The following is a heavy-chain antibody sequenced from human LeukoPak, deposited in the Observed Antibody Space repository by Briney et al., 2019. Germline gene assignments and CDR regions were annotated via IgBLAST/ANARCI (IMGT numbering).Heavy chain of an antibody. CDR3: ARESSSGWYPYYYYYMDV. D-gene: IGHD6-19*01. V-gene: IGHV3-7*01. Sequence: GGSLRLSCAASGFTFSSYWMSWVRQAPGKGLEWVANIKQAGSEKYYVDSVKGRFTISRDNAKNSLYLQMNSLRAEDTAVYYCARESSSGWYPYYYYYMDVWGKGTTVTVSS. J-gene: IGHJ6*03. CDR2: IKQAGSEK. CDR1: GFTFSSYW.